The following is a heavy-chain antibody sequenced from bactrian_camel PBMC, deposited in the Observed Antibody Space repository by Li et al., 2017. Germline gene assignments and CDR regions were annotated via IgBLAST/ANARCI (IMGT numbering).Heavy chain of an antibody. J-gene: IGHJ6*01. CDR3: TALQGPWVGFGY. CDR2: IGVDGNYI. CDR1: GSTFSSSS. Sequence: HVQLVESGGGLVQPGGSLRLSCAASGSTFSSSSMTWVRQAPGKGMEWVSSIGVDGNYISYVDSVKGRFTISRDNAKSTLYLQLNSLKTEDTGMYYCTALQGPWVGFGYWGQGTQVTVS. D-gene: IGHD5*01. V-gene: IGHV3S6*01.